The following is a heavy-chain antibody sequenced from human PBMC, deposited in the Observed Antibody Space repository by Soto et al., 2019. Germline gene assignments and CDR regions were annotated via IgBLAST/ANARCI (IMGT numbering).Heavy chain of an antibody. J-gene: IGHJ4*02. D-gene: IGHD6-19*01. CDR1: GFTFSTYA. Sequence: WGSLRLSCSAAGFTFSTYAMHWVRQPPGKGLEYVSAISSNLGSTYYADSVKGRFTIARDNSKNTLYLQMSSLRAEDTAVYYCEVSVAGTPYWGQGTLVTVS. CDR3: EVSVAGTPY. V-gene: IGHV3-64D*08. CDR2: ISSNLGST.